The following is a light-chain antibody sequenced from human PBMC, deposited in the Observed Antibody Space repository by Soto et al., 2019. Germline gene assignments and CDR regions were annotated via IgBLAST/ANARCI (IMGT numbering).Light chain of an antibody. CDR2: KAA. V-gene: IGKV1-5*03. CDR1: QSISSW. J-gene: IGKJ2*01. Sequence: DIQMTQSPSTLSASVGDRVTITCRASQSISSWVAWYQQKPGRAPKLLIHKAASLESGVPSRFRGSGSGTEFTLSFSRLQPDDFATFYRQQYNEYPYTFGQGTKLEIK. CDR3: QQYNEYPYT.